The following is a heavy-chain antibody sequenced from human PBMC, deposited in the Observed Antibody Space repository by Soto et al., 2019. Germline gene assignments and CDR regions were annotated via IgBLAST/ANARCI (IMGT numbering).Heavy chain of an antibody. Sequence: EVQLLESGGGLVQPGGSLRLSCAASGFTFSSYAMNWVRQAPGKGLEWVSAISGSAATTHFADSVKGRFNISRDNSKNTRDLQMNSLRAEDTAVYYCARDRSYYDSSGSYSPRYWGRGTLVTVSS. CDR3: ARDRSYYDSSGSYSPRY. D-gene: IGHD3-22*01. CDR2: ISGSAATT. J-gene: IGHJ4*02. V-gene: IGHV3-23*01. CDR1: GFTFSSYA.